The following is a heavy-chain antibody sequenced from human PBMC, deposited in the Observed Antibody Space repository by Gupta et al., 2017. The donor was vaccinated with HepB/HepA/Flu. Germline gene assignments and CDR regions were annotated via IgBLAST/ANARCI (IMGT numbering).Heavy chain of an antibody. CDR1: GFTFSSYE. CDR2: ISSSGSTI. Sequence: EVQLVESGGGLVQPGGSLRLSCAASGFTFSSYEMNWVRQAPGKGLEWVSYISSSGSTIYYADSVKGRFTISRDNAKNSLYLQMNSLRAEDTAVYYCARAFGEEQWLEDYWGQGTLVTVSS. J-gene: IGHJ4*02. D-gene: IGHD6-19*01. CDR3: ARAFGEEQWLEDY. V-gene: IGHV3-48*03.